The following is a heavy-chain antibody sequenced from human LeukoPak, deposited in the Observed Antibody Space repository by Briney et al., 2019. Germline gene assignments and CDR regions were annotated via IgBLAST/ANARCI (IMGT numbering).Heavy chain of an antibody. CDR2: VYDSGST. Sequence: SETLSLTCTVSGDSINSSRHYWGWIRQPPGKGLEWIGSVYDSGSTYYNPSLKSLVTISIDRSRNQFSLNLTSVTAADTDFYYCARVRAYYDILTGYSGDYFDSWGQGALVTVSS. D-gene: IGHD3-9*01. V-gene: IGHV4-39*07. CDR1: GDSINSSRHY. J-gene: IGHJ4*02. CDR3: ARVRAYYDILTGYSGDYFDS.